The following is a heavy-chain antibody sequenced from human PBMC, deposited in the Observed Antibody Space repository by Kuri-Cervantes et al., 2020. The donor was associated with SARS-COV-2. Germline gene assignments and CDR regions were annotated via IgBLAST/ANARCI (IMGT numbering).Heavy chain of an antibody. D-gene: IGHD6-13*01. J-gene: IGHJ4*02. CDR2: IYSGGST. Sequence: GGSLRLSCAASGFTVSSNYMSWVRQAPGKGLEWVSVIYSGGSTYYADSVEGRFTISRDNSKNTLYLQMNSLRAEDTAVYYCARVVGYSSSWYYFDYWGQGTLVTVSS. CDR1: GFTVSSNY. V-gene: IGHV3-53*01. CDR3: ARVVGYSSSWYYFDY.